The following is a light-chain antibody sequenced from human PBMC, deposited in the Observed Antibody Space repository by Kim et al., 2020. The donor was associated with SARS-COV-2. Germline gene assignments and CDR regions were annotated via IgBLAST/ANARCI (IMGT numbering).Light chain of an antibody. CDR1: QSVYSNY. CDR2: GAS. J-gene: IGKJ1*01. V-gene: IGKV3-20*01. CDR3: QQYGSSWK. Sequence: EIVLTQSPGTLSLSPGERATLSCRASQSVYSNYLAWYLQKPGQAPRLLIYGASSRATGIPDRFSGSGSGTDFTLTINRLQPDDFAVYYCQQYGSSWKFGQETKVEIK.